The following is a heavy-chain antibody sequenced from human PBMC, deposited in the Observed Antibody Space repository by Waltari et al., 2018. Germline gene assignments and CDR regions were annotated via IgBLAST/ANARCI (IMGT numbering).Heavy chain of an antibody. CDR1: GESMSSRDC. J-gene: IGHJ4*02. CDR3: ARDRGRGLYLDT. CDR2: VRGDGKT. D-gene: IGHD2-15*01. V-gene: IGHV4-4*02. Sequence: QLQLQESGPGLVKPSGTLSLICAVSGESMSSRDCWSWVRQPPGKGLAWIGQVRGDGKTNYNPSFASRLTISLDTSNYRFALKVTSATAADTGLYYCARDRGRGLYLDTWGQGTLVTVS.